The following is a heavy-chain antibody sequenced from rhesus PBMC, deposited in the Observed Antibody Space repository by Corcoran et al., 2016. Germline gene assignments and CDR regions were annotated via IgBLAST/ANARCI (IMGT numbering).Heavy chain of an antibody. V-gene: IGHV4S9*01. Sequence: QVQLQESGPGLVKPSETLSLTCAVSGGSVRDSYYWNWIPQPPGKGLEWIGNIYGNSASTYYNPSLKSRVTISKDTSKNQFFLKLSSVTAADTAVYYCARQVVVYNRFDVWGAGVLVTVSS. CDR1: GGSVRDSYY. CDR3: ARQVVVYNRFDV. CDR2: IYGNSAST. D-gene: IGHD2-21*01. J-gene: IGHJ5-1*01.